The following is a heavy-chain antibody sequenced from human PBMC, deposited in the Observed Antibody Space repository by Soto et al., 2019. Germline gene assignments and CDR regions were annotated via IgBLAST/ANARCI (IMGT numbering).Heavy chain of an antibody. CDR3: ARGRIAARLVDY. D-gene: IGHD6-6*01. Sequence: SETLSLTCAVSGYSISSGYYWGWIRQPPGKGLEWIGSIYHSGSTYYNPSRQSRVTIAVDTSKPQSSLKLRSVPAADTAVYYCARGRIAARLVDYWGQGTLVNVSS. CDR2: IYHSGST. CDR1: GYSISSGYY. V-gene: IGHV4-38-2*01. J-gene: IGHJ4*02.